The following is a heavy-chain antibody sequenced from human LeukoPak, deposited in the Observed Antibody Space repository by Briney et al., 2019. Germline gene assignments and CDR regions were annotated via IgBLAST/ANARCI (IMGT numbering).Heavy chain of an antibody. V-gene: IGHV3-7*04. J-gene: IGHJ4*02. CDR1: GFTLSSYW. CDR2: MKQDGSEK. D-gene: IGHD4-23*01. Sequence: PGGSLRLSCAASGFTLSSYWMSWVRQAPGKGLEWVANMKQDGSEKYYVDSVNGRFTISRDNAKNSLYLQMNSLRAEDTAVYYWARDQLGGNVDYWGQGTLVTVSS. CDR3: ARDQLGGNVDY.